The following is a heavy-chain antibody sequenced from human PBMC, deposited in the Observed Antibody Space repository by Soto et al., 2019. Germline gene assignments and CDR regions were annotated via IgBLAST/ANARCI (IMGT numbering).Heavy chain of an antibody. V-gene: IGHV3-30-3*01. CDR1: GFTFSSYA. Sequence: LRLSCAASGFTFSSYAMHWVRQAPGKGLEWVAVISYDGSNKYYADSVKGRFTISRDNSKNTLYLQMNSLRAEDTAVYYCARGPDRYYDFWSGYYSPGKFDYWGQGTLVTVSS. J-gene: IGHJ4*02. CDR3: ARGPDRYYDFWSGYYSPGKFDY. D-gene: IGHD3-3*01. CDR2: ISYDGSNK.